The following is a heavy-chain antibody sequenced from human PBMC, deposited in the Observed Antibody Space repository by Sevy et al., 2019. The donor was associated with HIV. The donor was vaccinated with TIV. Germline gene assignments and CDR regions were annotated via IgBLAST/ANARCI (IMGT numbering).Heavy chain of an antibody. Sequence: SETLSLTCTVSGGSISSYYWSWIRQPPGKGLEWIGYIYYSGSTNYNPSLKSRVTISVDTSKNQFSLKLSSVTAADPAVYYCARDRTVTTLGYYYYYGMDVWGQGTTVTVSS. CDR1: GGSISSYY. J-gene: IGHJ6*02. CDR2: IYYSGST. D-gene: IGHD4-4*01. V-gene: IGHV4-59*01. CDR3: ARDRTVTTLGYYYYYGMDV.